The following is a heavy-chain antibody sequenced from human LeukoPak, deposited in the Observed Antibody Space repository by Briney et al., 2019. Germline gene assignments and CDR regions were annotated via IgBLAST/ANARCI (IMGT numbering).Heavy chain of an antibody. CDR2: IYYSGST. CDR1: GGSISSGDYY. Sequence: SSETLSLTCTVSGGSISSGDYYWSWIRQPPGKGLEWIGYIYYSGSTYYNPSLKSRVTISVDTSKNQFSLILSSVTAADTAVYYCARGGYCTSTSCYVAFDIWGQGTVVTVSS. CDR3: ARGGYCTSTSCYVAFDI. V-gene: IGHV4-30-4*01. D-gene: IGHD2-2*03. J-gene: IGHJ3*02.